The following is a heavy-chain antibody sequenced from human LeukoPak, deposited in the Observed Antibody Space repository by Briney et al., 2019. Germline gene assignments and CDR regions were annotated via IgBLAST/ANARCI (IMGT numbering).Heavy chain of an antibody. J-gene: IGHJ2*01. CDR2: IYYSGST. V-gene: IGHV4-59*01. D-gene: IGHD2-21*02. CDR1: GGSISSYY. Sequence: SETLSLTCTVPGGSISSYYWSWIRQPPGKGLEWIGYIYYSGSTNYNPSLKSRVTISVDTSKNQFSLKLSSVTAADTAVYYCARWHIVVVTAIPLGYFDLWGRGTLVTVSS. CDR3: ARWHIVVVTAIPLGYFDL.